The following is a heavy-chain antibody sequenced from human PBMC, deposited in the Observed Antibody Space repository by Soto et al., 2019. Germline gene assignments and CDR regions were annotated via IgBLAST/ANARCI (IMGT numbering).Heavy chain of an antibody. J-gene: IGHJ6*02. CDR3: ARGRRYYYDSSGYYRGYYYYYGMDV. V-gene: IGHV4-34*01. CDR2: INHSGST. D-gene: IGHD3-22*01. Sequence: SETLSLTCAVYGGSFSCYYWSWIRQSPGKGLEWIGEINHSGSTNYNPSLKSRVTISVDTSKNQFSLKLSSVTAADTAVYYCARGRRYYYDSSGYYRGYYYYYGMDVWGQGTTVTVSS. CDR1: GGSFSCYY.